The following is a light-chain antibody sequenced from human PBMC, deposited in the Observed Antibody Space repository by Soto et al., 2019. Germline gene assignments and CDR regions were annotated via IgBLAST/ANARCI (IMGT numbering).Light chain of an antibody. V-gene: IGKV1-5*01. Sequence: DIQMTQSPSTLSASVGDRVTITCRARQSISSWLAWYQQKPGKAPNLLIYDASNLESGVPSRFSGSGSGTEFTLTISSLQPDDFATYYCQQYSSYSPLTFGGGTKVEIK. J-gene: IGKJ4*01. CDR1: QSISSW. CDR3: QQYSSYSPLT. CDR2: DAS.